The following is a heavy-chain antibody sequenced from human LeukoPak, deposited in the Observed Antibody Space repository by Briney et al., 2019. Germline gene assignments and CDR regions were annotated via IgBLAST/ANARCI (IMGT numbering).Heavy chain of an antibody. D-gene: IGHD3/OR15-3a*01. Sequence: GGSLRLSCAASGFTFSSYGMHWVRQAPGKGLEWVAFIRYDGSNKYYADSVKGRFTISRDNSKNTLYLQMNSLRAEDTAVYYCAKTGADDFWTGYDWWGQGTLVTVSS. CDR1: GFTFSSYG. J-gene: IGHJ4*02. V-gene: IGHV3-30*02. CDR3: AKTGADDFWTGYDW. CDR2: IRYDGSNK.